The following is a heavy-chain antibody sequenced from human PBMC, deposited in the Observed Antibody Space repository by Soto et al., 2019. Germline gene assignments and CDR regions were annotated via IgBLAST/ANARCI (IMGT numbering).Heavy chain of an antibody. J-gene: IGHJ4*02. Sequence: PSETLSLTCTVSGGSVSSGSYYWSWIRQPPGKGLEWIGYIYYSGSTNYNPSLKSRVTISVDTSKNQFSLKLSSVTAADTAVYYCARDTPATAAAGTYPSWGQGTLVTVSS. CDR2: IYYSGST. CDR3: ARDTPATAAAGTYPS. D-gene: IGHD6-13*01. V-gene: IGHV4-61*01. CDR1: GGSVSSGSYY.